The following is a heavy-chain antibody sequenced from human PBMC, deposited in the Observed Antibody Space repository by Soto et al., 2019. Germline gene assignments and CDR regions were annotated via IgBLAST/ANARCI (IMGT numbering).Heavy chain of an antibody. V-gene: IGHV1-18*01. CDR2: ISAYNGNT. CDR3: ARDGPMVVVVPAAMGYWFDP. D-gene: IGHD2-2*01. J-gene: IGHJ5*02. CDR1: GYTFTSYG. Sequence: ASVKVSCKASGYTFTSYGISWVRQAPGQGLEWMGWISAYNGNTNYAQKLQGRVTMTTDTSTSTAYMELRSLRSDDTAVYYCARDGPMVVVVPAAMGYWFDPWGQGTLVTVPS.